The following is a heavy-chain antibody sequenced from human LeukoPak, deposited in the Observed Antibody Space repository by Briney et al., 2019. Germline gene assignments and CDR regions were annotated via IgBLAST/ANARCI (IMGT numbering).Heavy chain of an antibody. Sequence: SETLSLTCTVSGGSISSYYWSWIRQPPGKGLEWIGYIYYSGSTNYNPSLKSRVIVSVDTSKNQFSLKLSSVTAADTAVYYCARKRDYFDYWGQGTLVTVSS. CDR2: IYYSGST. CDR1: GGSISSYY. J-gene: IGHJ4*02. V-gene: IGHV4-59*08. CDR3: ARKRDYFDY.